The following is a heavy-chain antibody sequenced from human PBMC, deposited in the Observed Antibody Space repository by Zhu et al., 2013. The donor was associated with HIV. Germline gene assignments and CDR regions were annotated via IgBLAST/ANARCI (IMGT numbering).Heavy chain of an antibody. J-gene: IGHJ4*02. Sequence: EVQLVESGGGLVQPGGSLRLSCAASGFTFSGYWMSWVRQAPGKGLEWVATIKGDGSETYYVGSEEGRFTISRDNAKKSLELQMKSLRAEDTAVYYCARGYGSSWYRGRYFDYWGQGTLVTVSS. D-gene: IGHD6-13*01. CDR1: GFTFSGYW. CDR2: IKGDGSET. V-gene: IGHV3-7*01. CDR3: ARGYGSSWYRGRYFDY.